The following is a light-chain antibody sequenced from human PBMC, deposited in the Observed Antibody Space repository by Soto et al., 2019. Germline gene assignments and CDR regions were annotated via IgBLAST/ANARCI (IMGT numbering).Light chain of an antibody. CDR2: DVN. V-gene: IGLV2-11*01. CDR3: SSYTGTYSVV. J-gene: IGLJ2*01. CDR1: SSDVGTYNH. Sequence: QSALTQPRSVSGSPGQSGTISCTGTSSDVGTYNHVSWYQQHPGKAPKVMIYDVNKRSSTVPDRFSVSKSGNTASLTISGLQAEDEADYYCSSYTGTYSVVFGGGTKLTV.